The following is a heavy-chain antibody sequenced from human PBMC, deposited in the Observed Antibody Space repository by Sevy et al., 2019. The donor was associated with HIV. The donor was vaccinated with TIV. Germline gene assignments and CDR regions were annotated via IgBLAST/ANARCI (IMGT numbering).Heavy chain of an antibody. CDR2: IKQDGSEK. CDR1: GFTFSSYW. V-gene: IGHV3-7*01. J-gene: IGHJ6*03. D-gene: IGHD3-9*01. Sequence: GGSLRLSCAASGFTFSSYWMSWVRQAPGKGLEWVANIKQDGSEKYYVDSVKVRFTISRDNAKNSLYLQMNSLRAEDTAVYYCARHDILTGYYNYYYYYYMDVWGKGTTVTVSS. CDR3: ARHDILTGYYNYYYYYYMDV.